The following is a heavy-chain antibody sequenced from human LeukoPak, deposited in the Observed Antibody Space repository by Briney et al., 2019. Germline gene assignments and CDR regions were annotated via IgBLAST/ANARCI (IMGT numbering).Heavy chain of an antibody. D-gene: IGHD2-2*01. CDR3: AREEYCSSTSCRRYYYYGMDV. CDR2: IKQDGSEK. Sequence: GGSLRLSCAASGFPFSSYVMSWVRQAPGKGLEWVANIKQDGSEKYYVDSVKGRFTISRDNAKNSLYLQMNSLRAEDTAVYYCAREEYCSSTSCRRYYYYGMDVWGQGTTVTVSS. V-gene: IGHV3-7*01. J-gene: IGHJ6*02. CDR1: GFPFSSYV.